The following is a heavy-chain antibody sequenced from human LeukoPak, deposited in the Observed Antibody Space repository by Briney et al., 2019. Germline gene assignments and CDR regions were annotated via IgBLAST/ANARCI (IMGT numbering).Heavy chain of an antibody. CDR3: AKDQIPDYYDSSGYLFDY. CDR1: GFTFDDYA. V-gene: IGHV3-9*01. CDR2: ISWNSGSI. Sequence: AGGSLRLSCAASGFTFDDYAMPWVRQAPGKGLEWVSGISWNSGSIGYADSVKGRFTISRDNAKNSLYLQMNSLRAEDTALYYCAKDQIPDYYDSSGYLFDYWGQGTLVTVSS. J-gene: IGHJ4*02. D-gene: IGHD3-22*01.